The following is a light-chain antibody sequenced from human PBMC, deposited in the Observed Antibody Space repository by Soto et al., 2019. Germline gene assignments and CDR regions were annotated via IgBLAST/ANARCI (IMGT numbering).Light chain of an antibody. J-gene: IGKJ2*01. CDR2: TAS. CDR3: LQQNTLPYT. Sequence: DIQMTQSPSSLSASVGDSVTITCRASQDIRNDLGWYQHKPGKVPKRLIHTASTLQSCVPTRFSSGSGTEFTLTISSLQPEDFATYYCLQQNTLPYTFGQGTKLEIK. V-gene: IGKV1-17*01. CDR1: QDIRND.